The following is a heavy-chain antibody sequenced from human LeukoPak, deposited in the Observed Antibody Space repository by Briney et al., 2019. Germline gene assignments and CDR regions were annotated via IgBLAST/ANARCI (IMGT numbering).Heavy chain of an antibody. V-gene: IGHV4-38-2*01. J-gene: IGHJ4*02. Sequence: SETLSLTCAVSGYSISSGYYWGWIRQPPGKGLEWIGSIYHSGSTYYNPSLKSRVTRSVDTSKNQFTLKLSSVPAADTAVYYCARAYSKLDYWGQGTLVTVSS. CDR1: GYSISSGYY. CDR3: ARAYSKLDY. CDR2: IYHSGST. D-gene: IGHD4-11*01.